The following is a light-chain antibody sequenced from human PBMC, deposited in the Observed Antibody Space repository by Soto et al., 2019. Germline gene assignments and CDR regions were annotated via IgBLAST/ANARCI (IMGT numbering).Light chain of an antibody. V-gene: IGKV3-11*01. CDR3: HQRADWPPLT. CDR2: DAS. J-gene: IGKJ4*01. CDR1: QSVSSY. Sequence: EIVLTQSPATLSLSPGERATLSCRASQSVSSYLAWYQHKPGQAPRLLIYDASNRATGIPPRFSGSGSGTTLLLIIGSLEHEDVAVYYCHQRADWPPLTFGGGTKVEIK.